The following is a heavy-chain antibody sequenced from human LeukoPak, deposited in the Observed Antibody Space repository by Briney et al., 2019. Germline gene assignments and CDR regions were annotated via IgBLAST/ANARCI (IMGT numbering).Heavy chain of an antibody. Sequence: SETLSLTCAVSGDSISSDYWSWLRQPPGKGLEWIGFINNRGTTSYNPSLKSRVTISRDMSKNKFALKLRSVTAADTAVYYCARIITGTGFAFDYWGRGTLVTVSS. D-gene: IGHD1-7*01. V-gene: IGHV4-59*08. CDR3: ARIITGTGFAFDY. CDR1: GDSISSDY. J-gene: IGHJ4*02. CDR2: INNRGTT.